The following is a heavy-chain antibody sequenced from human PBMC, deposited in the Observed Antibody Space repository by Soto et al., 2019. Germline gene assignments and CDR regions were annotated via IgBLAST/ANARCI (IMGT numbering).Heavy chain of an antibody. Sequence: PSETLSLTCTVSGGSISSGDYYWSWIRQPPGKGLEWIGYIYYSGSTYYNPSLKSRVTISVDRSKNQFSLKLSSVTAADTAVYYCARAKVYYYGSGSYYNQNWFDPWGQGTLVTVSS. CDR2: IYYSGST. J-gene: IGHJ5*02. CDR1: GGSISSGDYY. D-gene: IGHD3-10*01. V-gene: IGHV4-30-4*01. CDR3: ARAKVYYYGSGSYYNQNWFDP.